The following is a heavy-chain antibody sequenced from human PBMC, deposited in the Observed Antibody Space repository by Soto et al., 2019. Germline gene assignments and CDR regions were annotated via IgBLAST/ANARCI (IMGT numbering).Heavy chain of an antibody. V-gene: IGHV4-34*01. CDR3: ARVIYGDYYQYYFDY. D-gene: IGHD4-17*01. Sequence: SETLSLTCAVYGGSFSGYYWSWIRRPPGKGLEWIGEINHSGSTNYNPSLKSRVTISVDTSKNQFSLKLSSVTAADTAVYYCARVIYGDYYQYYFDYWGQGTLVTVS. CDR2: INHSGST. J-gene: IGHJ4*02. CDR1: GGSFSGYY.